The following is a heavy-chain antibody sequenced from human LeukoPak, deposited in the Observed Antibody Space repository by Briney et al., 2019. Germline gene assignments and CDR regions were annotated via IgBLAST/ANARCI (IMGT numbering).Heavy chain of an antibody. CDR2: ISYDGNNK. V-gene: IGHV3-30-3*01. Sequence: PGGSLRLSCAASGFTFSSFAMHWVRQAPGKGLEWVAVISYDGNNKYYADSVKGRFTISRDNSKNTIYLQMNRLRDGDTAVYHCARDRDGYNLYFDYWGQGTLVTVSS. CDR1: GFTFSSFA. J-gene: IGHJ4*02. CDR3: ARDRDGYNLYFDY. D-gene: IGHD5-24*01.